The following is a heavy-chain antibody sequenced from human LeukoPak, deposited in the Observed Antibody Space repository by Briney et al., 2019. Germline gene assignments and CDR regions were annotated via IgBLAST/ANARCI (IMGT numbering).Heavy chain of an antibody. Sequence: PGGSLRLSCEASGFTFSDYSMHWVRQAPGKGLEWVAVIWYDGSNKYYVDSVKGRFTISRDNSKNTLYLQMNSLRAEDTAVYYCARDRRRRWEPIYYFDYWGQGTLVTVSS. J-gene: IGHJ4*02. D-gene: IGHD1-26*01. CDR2: IWYDGSNK. CDR3: ARDRRRRWEPIYYFDY. CDR1: GFTFSDYS. V-gene: IGHV3-33*01.